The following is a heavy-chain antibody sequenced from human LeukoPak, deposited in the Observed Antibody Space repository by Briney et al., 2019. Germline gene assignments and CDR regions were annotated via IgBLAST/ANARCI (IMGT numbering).Heavy chain of an antibody. CDR3: ARIAAAGTNIDY. CDR1: GGSIGSGDYS. V-gene: IGHV4-30-2*01. D-gene: IGHD6-13*01. CDR2: IYHSGST. Sequence: PSQTLSLTCAVSGGSIGSGDYSWTWIRQPPGEGLEWIGYIYHSGSTYYNPSLKSRVTISVDRSKNQFSLKLSSVTAADTAVYYRARIAAAGTNIDYWGQGMLVTVSS. J-gene: IGHJ4*02.